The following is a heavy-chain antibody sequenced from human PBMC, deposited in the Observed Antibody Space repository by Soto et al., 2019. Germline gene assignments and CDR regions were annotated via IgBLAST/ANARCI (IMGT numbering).Heavy chain of an antibody. Sequence: SETLSLTCAVYGGSFSGYYWSWIRQPPGKGLEWIGEINHSGSTNYNPSLKSRVTISVDTSKNQSSLKLSSVTAADTAVYYCARGSRYYDFWSGPSIGDYWGQGTLVTVSS. CDR3: ARGSRYYDFWSGPSIGDY. J-gene: IGHJ4*02. CDR2: INHSGST. D-gene: IGHD3-3*01. V-gene: IGHV4-34*01. CDR1: GGSFSGYY.